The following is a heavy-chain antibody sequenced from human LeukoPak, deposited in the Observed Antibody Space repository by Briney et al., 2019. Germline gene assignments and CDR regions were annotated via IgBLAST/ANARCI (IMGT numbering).Heavy chain of an antibody. J-gene: IGHJ4*02. CDR3: AAVSASCSSTSCYNPYYFDY. CDR2: IVVGSGNT. Sequence: GASVKVSCKASGFTFTSSAMQWVRQARGQCLEWIGWIVVGSGNTNYAQKFQERVTITRDMSTSTAYMELSSLRSEDTAVYYCAAVSASCSSTSCYNPYYFDYWGQGTLVTVSS. CDR1: GFTFTSSA. V-gene: IGHV1-58*02. D-gene: IGHD2-2*02.